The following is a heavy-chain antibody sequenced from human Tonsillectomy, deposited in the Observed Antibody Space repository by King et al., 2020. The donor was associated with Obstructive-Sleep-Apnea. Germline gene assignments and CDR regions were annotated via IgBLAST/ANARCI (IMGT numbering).Heavy chain of an antibody. D-gene: IGHD3-10*01. V-gene: IGHV1-18*01. J-gene: IGHJ4*02. CDR2: IRAYNGNT. CDR1: GYTFTNYG. CDR3: AGGASESRNFDY. Sequence: PLVQSGAEVKKPGASVKVSCKASGYTFTNYGISWVRQAPGQGLERMGWIRAYNGNTNYAQKLQGRVTMTTDTSTSTSYMELRSLRSADTAVYYCAGGASESRNFDYWGRGTLVTVSS.